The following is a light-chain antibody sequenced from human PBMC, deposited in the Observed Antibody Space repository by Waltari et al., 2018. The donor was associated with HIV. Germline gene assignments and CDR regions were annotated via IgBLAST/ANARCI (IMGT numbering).Light chain of an antibody. CDR2: DVR. CDR3: RSYAGSHIV. Sequence: QSALTQPRSVSGSPGQSVTISCTGTSSDVGNYNRVSWYQQHPGKAPKVMIYDVRERPAGVPDRFSGSKSANTASLTISGLQADDEADYHCRSYAGSHIVFGTGTKVTVL. V-gene: IGLV2-11*01. CDR1: SSDVGNYNR. J-gene: IGLJ1*01.